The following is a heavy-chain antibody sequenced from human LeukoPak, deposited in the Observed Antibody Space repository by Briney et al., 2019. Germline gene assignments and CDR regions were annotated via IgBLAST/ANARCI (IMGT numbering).Heavy chain of an antibody. J-gene: IGHJ4*02. CDR3: ARGRPAYCGGDCYNDY. Sequence: GRSLRLSCAASGFTFSSYGVHWVRQAPGKGLEWVAVIWYDGSNKYYADSVKGRFTISRDNSKNTLYLRMNSLRADDTAVYYCARGRPAYCGGDCYNDYWGQGTLVTVSS. D-gene: IGHD2-21*02. V-gene: IGHV3-33*01. CDR2: IWYDGSNK. CDR1: GFTFSSYG.